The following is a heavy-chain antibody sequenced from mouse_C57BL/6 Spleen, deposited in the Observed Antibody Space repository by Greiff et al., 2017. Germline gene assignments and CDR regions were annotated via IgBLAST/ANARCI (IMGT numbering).Heavy chain of an antibody. Sequence: VQLVESGAELVKPGASVKLSCKASGYTFTESTIHWVKQRSGQGLEWIGWFYPGSGSIKYNEKFKDKATVTADKSSSTVYMELSRLTSEDSAVYFCARHEDGLGREYFDYWGQGTTLTVSS. J-gene: IGHJ2*01. CDR3: ARHEDGLGREYFDY. CDR2: FYPGSGSI. V-gene: IGHV1-62-2*01. D-gene: IGHD4-1*01. CDR1: GYTFTEST.